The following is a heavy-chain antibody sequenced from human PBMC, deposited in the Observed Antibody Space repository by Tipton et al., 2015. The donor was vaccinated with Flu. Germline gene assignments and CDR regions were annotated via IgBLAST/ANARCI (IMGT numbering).Heavy chain of an antibody. CDR3: ARGFPVYYYDSSGYYNRYGFDY. Sequence: TLSLTCAVYGGSFSGYYWSWIRQLPGKGLEWTGEINHSGSTNYNPSLKSRVTISVDTSKNQFSLKLSSVTAADTAVYYCARGFPVYYYDSSGYYNRYGFDYWGQGTLVTVSS. J-gene: IGHJ4*02. CDR2: INHSGST. CDR1: GGSFSGYY. D-gene: IGHD3-22*01. V-gene: IGHV4-34*01.